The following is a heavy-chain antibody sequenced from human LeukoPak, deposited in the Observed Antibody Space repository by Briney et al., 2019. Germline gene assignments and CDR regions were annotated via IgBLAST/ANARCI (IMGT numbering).Heavy chain of an antibody. CDR2: SYYSGST. CDR1: GGSISSGDYY. Sequence: SETLSLTCAVSGGSISSGDYYWSWIRQPPGKGLEWIGYSYYSGSTYYNPSLKSRVTISVDTSKHHFSLKLSSVTAADTAVYYCVREYADDNWFDPWGQGTLVTVSS. J-gene: IGHJ5*02. V-gene: IGHV4-30-4*01. CDR3: VREYADDNWFDP.